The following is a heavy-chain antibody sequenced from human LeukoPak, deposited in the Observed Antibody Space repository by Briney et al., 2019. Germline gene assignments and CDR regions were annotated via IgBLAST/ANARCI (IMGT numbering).Heavy chain of an antibody. CDR2: INPNSGGT. CDR1: GYSFTGYY. J-gene: IGHJ4*02. Sequence: ASVKVSCKPSGYSFTGYYLHWVRQAPGQGLEWMGWINPNSGGTNYAQKFQDRVTMTRDTSISTAYMELSRLRSDDTAVYYCARDLEVRGVLYYFDYWGQGTLVTVSS. V-gene: IGHV1-2*02. CDR3: ARDLEVRGVLYYFDY. D-gene: IGHD3-10*01.